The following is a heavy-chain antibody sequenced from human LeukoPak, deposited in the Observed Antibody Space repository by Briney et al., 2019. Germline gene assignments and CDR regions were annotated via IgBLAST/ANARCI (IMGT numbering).Heavy chain of an antibody. CDR1: GFTFSSYS. Sequence: GGSLRLSCAASGFTFSSYSMNWVRQAPGKGLEWVSSISSSSSYIYYADSVKGRFTISRDNAKNSLYLQMNSLRAEDTAVYYCARDWGYDLWRVNYYYYYGMDVWGQGTTVTVSS. D-gene: IGHD3-3*01. CDR2: ISSSSSYI. J-gene: IGHJ6*02. CDR3: ARDWGYDLWRVNYYYYYGMDV. V-gene: IGHV3-21*01.